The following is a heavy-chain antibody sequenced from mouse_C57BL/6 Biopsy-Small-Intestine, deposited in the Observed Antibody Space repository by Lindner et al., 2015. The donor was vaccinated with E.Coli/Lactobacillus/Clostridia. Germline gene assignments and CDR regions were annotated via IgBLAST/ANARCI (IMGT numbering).Heavy chain of an antibody. CDR1: GFTFSDYG. CDR3: VRHFYGSSYGWYFDV. J-gene: IGHJ1*03. CDR2: ISSGSSTI. Sequence: VQLQESGGGLVKPGGSLKLSCAASGFTFSDYGMHWVRQAPEKGLEWAAYISSGSSTIYYADTVKGRFTISRDNAKNTLFLEVTSLRSEDTAMYYCVRHFYGSSYGWYFDVWGTGTTVTVSS. D-gene: IGHD1-1*01. V-gene: IGHV5-17*01.